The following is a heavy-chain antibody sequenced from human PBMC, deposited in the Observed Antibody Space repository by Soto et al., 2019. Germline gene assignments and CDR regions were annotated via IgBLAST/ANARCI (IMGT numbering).Heavy chain of an antibody. CDR1: GFSLVTSGVG. Sequence: QITLKESGPTLVKPTQTLALTCTFSGFSLVTSGVGVGWIRQPPGKALEWLAHIYWDDDKHYRPSLRSRLTTTKDTSIKQVVLTMTNMDPVDTATYYCARSNGNGWTYGAFDIWGQGTLVTVSS. V-gene: IGHV2-5*02. J-gene: IGHJ3*02. CDR3: ARSNGNGWTYGAFDI. CDR2: IYWDDDK. D-gene: IGHD6-19*01.